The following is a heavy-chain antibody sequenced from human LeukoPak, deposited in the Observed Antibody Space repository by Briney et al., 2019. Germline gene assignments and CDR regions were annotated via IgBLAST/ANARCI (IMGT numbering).Heavy chain of an antibody. J-gene: IGHJ4*02. V-gene: IGHV4-34*01. D-gene: IGHD3-22*01. Sequence: SETLSLTCAVYGGSFSGYYWSWIRQPPGKGLEWIGEINHSGSTNYNPSLKSRVTISVDTSKNQFSLKLSSVTAADTVVYYCARGNDSSGYYFDYWGQGTLVTVSS. CDR3: ARGNDSSGYYFDY. CDR1: GGSFSGYY. CDR2: INHSGST.